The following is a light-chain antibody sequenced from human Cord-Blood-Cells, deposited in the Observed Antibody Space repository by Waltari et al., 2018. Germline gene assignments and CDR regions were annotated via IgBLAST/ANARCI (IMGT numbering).Light chain of an antibody. CDR3: QQYDNLPFT. CDR2: DAS. CDR1: QDMSNY. Sequence: DTQMTQSPSSLSASVGDRVTITCQESQDMSNYLNWYQQKPGKAPKLLIYDASNLETGVPSRFSGSGSGTDFTFTISSLQPEDIATYYCQQYDNLPFTFGPGTKVDIK. V-gene: IGKV1-33*01. J-gene: IGKJ3*01.